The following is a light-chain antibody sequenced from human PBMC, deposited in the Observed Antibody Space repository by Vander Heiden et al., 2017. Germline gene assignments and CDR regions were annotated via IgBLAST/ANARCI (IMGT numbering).Light chain of an antibody. Sequence: NFMLTQPHSVSQSPGKTVTISCTRSSGSIASNYVQWYQQRPGSSPTTGSDEDNQRPSGVPDRVAGSIDSSSNSDSLTISGLKAEDEADYSYPSYDSSVGCGGVPQL. CDR3: PSYDSSVG. J-gene: IGLJ2*01. CDR2: EDN. CDR1: SGSIASNY. V-gene: IGLV6-57*01.